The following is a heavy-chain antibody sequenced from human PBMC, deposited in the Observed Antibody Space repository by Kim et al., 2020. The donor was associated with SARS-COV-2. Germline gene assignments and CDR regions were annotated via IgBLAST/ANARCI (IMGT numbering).Heavy chain of an antibody. CDR3: ARGPNYSPFDY. D-gene: IGHD4-4*01. Sequence: IYHADSVRGRFTISRDNDKNSLYLQMNSLGAEDTAVYYCARGPNYSPFDYWGQGTLVTVSS. V-gene: IGHV3-48*03. J-gene: IGHJ4*02. CDR2: I.